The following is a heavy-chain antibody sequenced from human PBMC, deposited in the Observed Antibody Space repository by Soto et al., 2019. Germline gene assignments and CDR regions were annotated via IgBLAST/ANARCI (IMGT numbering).Heavy chain of an antibody. Sequence: ASVKVSCKASGYDFNSYGITWVRQAHRQGLEWLGWISPYSDDTKYAQKLQGRVTVTMDRSSRTVYMDLRSLRSNDTAIYYCARGGYYDSSGSRNYHYYGMNVWGQGTTVTVS. J-gene: IGHJ6*02. CDR3: ARGGYYDSSGSRNYHYYGMNV. CDR2: ISPYSDDT. CDR1: GYDFNSYG. D-gene: IGHD3-22*01. V-gene: IGHV1-18*01.